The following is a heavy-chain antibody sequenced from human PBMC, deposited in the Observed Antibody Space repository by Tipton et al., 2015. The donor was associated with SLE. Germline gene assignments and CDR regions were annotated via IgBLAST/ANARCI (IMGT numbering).Heavy chain of an antibody. Sequence: TLSLTCTVSGGSISSYYWSWIRQPPGKGLEWIGYIYYSGSANYNPSLKSRVTISVDTSKNQFSLKLTSVTAADTAVYYCVRDGLGISWYFDLWGRGTLVTVSS. CDR3: VRDGLGISWYFDL. CDR2: IYYSGSA. D-gene: IGHD3/OR15-3a*01. CDR1: GGSISSYY. J-gene: IGHJ2*01. V-gene: IGHV4-59*01.